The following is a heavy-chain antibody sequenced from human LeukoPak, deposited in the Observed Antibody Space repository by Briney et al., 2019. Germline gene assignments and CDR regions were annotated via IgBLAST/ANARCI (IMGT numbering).Heavy chain of an antibody. D-gene: IGHD2-15*01. Sequence: STYYANSVKGRFTISRDNSKKTLYLQMGSLGTEDMAVYYCARTPEFCSGGSCYSEGYFDYWGQGTLVTVSS. CDR3: ARTPEFCSGGSCYSEGYFDY. V-gene: IGHV3-64*01. CDR2: ST. J-gene: IGHJ4*02.